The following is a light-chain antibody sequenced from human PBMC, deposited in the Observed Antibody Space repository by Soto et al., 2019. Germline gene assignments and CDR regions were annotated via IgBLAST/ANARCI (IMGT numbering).Light chain of an antibody. J-gene: IGKJ4*01. CDR2: DAI. V-gene: IGKV1-33*01. CDR3: QRYANFPLT. CDR1: QNISNY. Sequence: DIQMTQSPSSLSASVGDRVTITCQASQNISNYLNGYQQKPWKAPKLLIYDAINLETGVPSRFSGSGSGTDFTVTISSLQPEDIATYYCQRYANFPLTFGGGTSVEIK.